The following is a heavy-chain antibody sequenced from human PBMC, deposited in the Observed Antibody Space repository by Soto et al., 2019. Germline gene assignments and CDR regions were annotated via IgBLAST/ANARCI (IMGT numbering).Heavy chain of an antibody. V-gene: IGHV3-30*18. CDR1: GFTFSSYG. CDR3: AKSPRNSSSSEFDY. Sequence: ESGGGVVQPGRSLRLSCAASGFTFSSYGMHWVRQAPGKGLEWVAVISYDGSNKYYADSVKGRFTISRDNSKNTLYLQMNSLRAEDTAVYYCAKSPRNSSSSEFDYWGQGTLVTVSS. CDR2: ISYDGSNK. D-gene: IGHD6-6*01. J-gene: IGHJ4*02.